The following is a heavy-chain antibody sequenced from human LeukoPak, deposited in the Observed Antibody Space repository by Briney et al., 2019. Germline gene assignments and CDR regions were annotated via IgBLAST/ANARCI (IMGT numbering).Heavy chain of an antibody. V-gene: IGHV4-34*01. D-gene: IGHD3-3*01. Sequence: TSETLSLXCAVYGGSFSGYYWSWIRQPPGKGLEWIGEINHSGSTNYNPSLKSRVTISADTSKNQFSLKLSSVTAADTAVYYCARGRLMYYDFWSGYQSYYYYMDVWGKGTTVTVSS. CDR3: ARGRLMYYDFWSGYQSYYYYMDV. J-gene: IGHJ6*03. CDR2: INHSGST. CDR1: GGSFSGYY.